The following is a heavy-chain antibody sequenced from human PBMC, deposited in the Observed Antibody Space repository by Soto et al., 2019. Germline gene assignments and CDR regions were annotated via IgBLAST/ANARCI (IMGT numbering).Heavy chain of an antibody. CDR3: AHHPYSGLAPYSFDY. Sequence: QITLKESGPTLVKPTQTLTLTCTFSGFSLSTSGVGVGWIRQPPGKALEWLAVIYWDDDKRSSSSLKSRLTIXXDXSXXQVVLTMTNIDPVDTATYYCAHHPYSGLAPYSFDYWGQGILVTVSS. CDR2: IYWDDDK. V-gene: IGHV2-5*02. J-gene: IGHJ4*02. CDR1: GFSLSTSGVG. D-gene: IGHD3-10*01.